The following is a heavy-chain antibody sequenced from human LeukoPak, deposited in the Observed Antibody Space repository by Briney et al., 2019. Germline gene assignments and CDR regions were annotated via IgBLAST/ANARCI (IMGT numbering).Heavy chain of an antibody. CDR3: ARDHDFWSGYYSTGWFDP. D-gene: IGHD3-3*01. CDR2: IYTSGST. V-gene: IGHV4-61*02. Sequence: SSQTLSLTCTVSGGSISSGSYYWSWIRQPAGKGLEWIGRIYTSGSTNYNPSLNSRVTISVDTSKNQFSLKLSSVTAADTAVYYCARDHDFWSGYYSTGWFDPWGQGTLVTVSS. J-gene: IGHJ5*02. CDR1: GGSISSGSYY.